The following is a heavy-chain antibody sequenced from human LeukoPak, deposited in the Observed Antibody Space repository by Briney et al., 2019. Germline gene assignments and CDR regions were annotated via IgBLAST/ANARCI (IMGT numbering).Heavy chain of an antibody. V-gene: IGHV3-23*01. CDR2: TVGGGDGT. CDR3: ARRVVGAMPFDY. J-gene: IGHJ4*02. D-gene: IGHD1-26*01. Sequence: HAGGSLRLSCAASGFTFSSTSMSWVRQAPGKGLEWVAVTVGGGDGTYYADSVKGRFTISRDNAKNSLYLQMNSLGDEDTAVYYCARRVVGAMPFDYWGQGTLVTVSS. CDR1: GFTFSSTS.